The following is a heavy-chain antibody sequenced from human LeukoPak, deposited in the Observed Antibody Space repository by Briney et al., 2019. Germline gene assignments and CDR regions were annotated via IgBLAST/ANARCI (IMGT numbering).Heavy chain of an antibody. J-gene: IGHJ4*02. D-gene: IGHD3-16*01. V-gene: IGHV4-31*03. CDR3: AREGRGGTTDY. CDR1: GGSISSGGYY. Sequence: SETLSLTCTVSGGSISSGGYYWSWIRQHPGKGLEWIGYIYYSGSTYYNPSLKSRVTISVDTSKNQFSLKLSSVTAADTAVYYCAREGRGGTTDYWGQGTLVTVSS. CDR2: IYYSGST.